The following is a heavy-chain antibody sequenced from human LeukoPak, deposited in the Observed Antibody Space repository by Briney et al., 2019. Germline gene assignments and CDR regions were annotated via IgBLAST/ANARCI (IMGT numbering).Heavy chain of an antibody. D-gene: IGHD6-13*01. V-gene: IGHV3-23*01. J-gene: IGHJ5*02. Sequence: GGSLRLSCAASGFTFSSYGMSWVRQAPGKGLEWVSAISGSGGSTYYADSVKGRFTISRDNSKNTLYLQMNSLRTEDTAVYYCARGRTAAGLGGYWFDPWGQGTLVTVSS. CDR3: ARGRTAAGLGGYWFDP. CDR1: GFTFSSYG. CDR2: ISGSGGST.